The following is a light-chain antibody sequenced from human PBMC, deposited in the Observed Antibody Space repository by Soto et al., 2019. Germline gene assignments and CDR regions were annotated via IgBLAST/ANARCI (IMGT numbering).Light chain of an antibody. V-gene: IGLV2-14*01. J-gene: IGLJ1*01. Sequence: QSVLTQPASVSGSPGQSIAISCTGSTSDVGFYNYVSWYQQHPGKVPKLIIYEVTNRPSGVSNRFSGSKSGNTASLTISGLQAEDEADYYCCSYTTSSTRDFGTGTKVTVL. CDR1: TSDVGFYNY. CDR2: EVT. CDR3: CSYTTSSTRD.